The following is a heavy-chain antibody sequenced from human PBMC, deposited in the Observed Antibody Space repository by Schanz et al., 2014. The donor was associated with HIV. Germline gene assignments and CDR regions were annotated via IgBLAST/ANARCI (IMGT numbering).Heavy chain of an antibody. CDR1: GYTFIIYD. J-gene: IGHJ4*02. CDR2: MNPDSGKT. D-gene: IGHD3-10*01. CDR3: ARVPKHYYGSGSYYPFDY. V-gene: IGHV1-8*02. Sequence: QVQLVQSGAEVRKPGASVKVSCKASGYTFIIYDINWVRQAAGQGLEWMGWMNPDSGKTVYAQKFQGRVTMTRNTSVDTVYMELRSLRSEATAVYFCARVPKHYYGSGSYYPFDYWCQAALVTVSS.